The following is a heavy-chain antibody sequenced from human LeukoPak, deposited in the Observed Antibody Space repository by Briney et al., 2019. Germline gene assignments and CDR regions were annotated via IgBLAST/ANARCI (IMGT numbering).Heavy chain of an antibody. J-gene: IGHJ4*02. Sequence: ASVKVSCKASGYTFTDYYMHWVRQAPGQGLEWMGWINPNSGGTKYAQRFQGRVTMTRDTSISTAYMELSRLRSDDTAVYYCAREGEGYLDNWGQGTLVTVSS. V-gene: IGHV1-2*02. CDR3: AREGEGYLDN. CDR2: INPNSGGT. CDR1: GYTFTDYY.